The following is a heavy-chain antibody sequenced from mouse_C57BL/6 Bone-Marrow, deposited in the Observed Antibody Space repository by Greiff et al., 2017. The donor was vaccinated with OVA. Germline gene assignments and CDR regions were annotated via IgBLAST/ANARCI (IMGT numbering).Heavy chain of an antibody. Sequence: EVKLVESGPGLVKPSQTVFLTCTVTGISITTGNYRWSWIRQFPGNKLEWIGYIYYSGTITYNPSLTSRTTITRDTPKNQFFLEMNSLTAEDTATYYCARGDGYYFTWFAYWGQGTLVTVSA. V-gene: IGHV3-5*01. D-gene: IGHD2-3*01. CDR3: ARGDGYYFTWFAY. CDR1: GISITTGNYR. CDR2: IYYSGTI. J-gene: IGHJ3*01.